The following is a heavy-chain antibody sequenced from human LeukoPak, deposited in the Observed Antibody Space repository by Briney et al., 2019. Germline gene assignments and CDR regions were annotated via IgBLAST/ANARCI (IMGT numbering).Heavy chain of an antibody. V-gene: IGHV3-23*01. J-gene: IGHJ6*03. CDR3: ARDAWGYYDSSGYSFGSQYYMDV. CDR1: GFTFSDHA. Sequence: GGSLRLSCAASGFTFSDHALTWVRQAPGKGLEWVSAISGGGHSTYYADSVRGRFTISRDNPRNTLSLQMNRLSAEDTAFYYCARDAWGYYDSSGYSFGSQYYMDVWGKGTTVTVSS. D-gene: IGHD3-22*01. CDR2: ISGGGHST.